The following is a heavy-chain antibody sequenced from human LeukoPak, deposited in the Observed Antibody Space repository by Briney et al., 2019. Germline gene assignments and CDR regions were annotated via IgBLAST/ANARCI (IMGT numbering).Heavy chain of an antibody. CDR3: AGPGSSFGGY. D-gene: IGHD6-6*01. Sequence: ASETLSLTCTVSGGSISSYYWSWIRQPPGKGLEWIGYIYYSGSTNYNPSLMSRVTISVDTSKNQFSLKLSSVTAADTAVYYCAGPGSSFGGYWGQGTLVTVSS. CDR2: IYYSGST. V-gene: IGHV4-59*08. CDR1: GGSISSYY. J-gene: IGHJ4*02.